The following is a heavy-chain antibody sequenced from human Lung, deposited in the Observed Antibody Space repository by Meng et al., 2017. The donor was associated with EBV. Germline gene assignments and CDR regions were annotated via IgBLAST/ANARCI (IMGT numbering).Heavy chain of an antibody. V-gene: IGHV3-21*01. CDR1: GFTFSSYS. J-gene: IGHJ4*02. CDR2: ISSSSTYI. D-gene: IGHD2-15*01. Sequence: EEQLVESGGGVVKPGGSXXLSCAASGFTFSSYSMNWVRQAPGKGLEWVSSISSSSTYIDYADSVKGRFTISRDNAKNSLYLQMNSLRAEDTAVYYCARRSGRDVVVVVATTGPFGYWGQGTLVTVSS. CDR3: ARRSGRDVVVVVATTGPFGY.